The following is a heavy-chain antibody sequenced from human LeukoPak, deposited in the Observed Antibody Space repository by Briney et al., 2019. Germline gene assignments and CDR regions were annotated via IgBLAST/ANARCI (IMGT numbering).Heavy chain of an antibody. CDR3: AKEAGCGLDY. CDR1: GFTFSSYS. CDR2: ISSSSSST. J-gene: IGHJ4*02. Sequence: GGSLRLSCAASGFTFSSYSMNWVRQAPGKGLEWVSYISSSSSSTYYADSVKGRFTISRDNAKNSLYLQMNSLRDKDTAVYYCAKEAGCGLDYWGQGTLVTVSS. V-gene: IGHV3-48*02. D-gene: IGHD2-21*01.